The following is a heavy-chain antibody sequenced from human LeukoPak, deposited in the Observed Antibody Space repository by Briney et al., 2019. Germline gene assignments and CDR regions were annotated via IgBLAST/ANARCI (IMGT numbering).Heavy chain of an antibody. CDR2: ISSSSSYI. CDR1: GFTFSSYS. V-gene: IGHV3-21*01. J-gene: IGHJ4*02. CDR3: ARDGVMTTVVTTDY. D-gene: IGHD4-23*01. Sequence: GGSLRLSCAASGFTFSSYSMTWVRQAPGKGLEWVSSISSSSSYIYYADSVKGRLTISRDNAKNSLYLQMNGLRAEDTAVYYCARDGVMTTVVTTDYWGQGTLVTVSS.